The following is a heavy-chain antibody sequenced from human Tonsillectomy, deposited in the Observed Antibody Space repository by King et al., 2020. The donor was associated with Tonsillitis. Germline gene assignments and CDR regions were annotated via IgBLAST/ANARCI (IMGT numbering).Heavy chain of an antibody. CDR3: ATELNWNGWVEYFDY. Sequence: QLVQSGAEVKKPGSSVKVSCKASGGTFSSYAISWVRQAPGQGLEWMGRIIPILGIANYAQKFQGRVTITADKSTSTAYMELSSLRSEDTAVYYCATELNWNGWVEYFDYWGQGTLVTVSS. D-gene: IGHD1-1*01. V-gene: IGHV1-69*04. CDR2: IIPILGIA. J-gene: IGHJ4*02. CDR1: GGTFSSYA.